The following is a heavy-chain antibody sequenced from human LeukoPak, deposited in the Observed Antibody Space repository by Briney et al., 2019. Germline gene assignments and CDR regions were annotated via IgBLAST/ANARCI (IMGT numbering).Heavy chain of an antibody. CDR2: INPSDGST. CDR1: GYTFTSNY. D-gene: IGHD1-1*01. J-gene: IGHJ4*02. Sequence: ASVKVSCKASGYTFTSNYLHWVRQAPGQGPQWMGRINPSDGSTRYAQKFQGRVTMTRDTSTSTVYMELSSLRSEDTAVFLCARELRRGGKQLGDYFDYWGQGTLVTVSS. CDR3: ARELRRGGKQLGDYFDY. V-gene: IGHV1-46*01.